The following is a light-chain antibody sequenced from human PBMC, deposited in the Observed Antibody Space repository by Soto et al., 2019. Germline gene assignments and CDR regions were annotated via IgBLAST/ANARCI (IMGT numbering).Light chain of an antibody. Sequence: QSVLTQPPSASGTPGQRVTISCSGSSSNIGSNTVNWYQQLPGTAPKLLIYSNNQRTSGVPDRFSGSKSGTSASLAIRGLQSEDEADYYCASWDDSLNGVVFGGGTQLTVL. CDR2: SNN. CDR3: ASWDDSLNGVV. CDR1: SSNIGSNT. V-gene: IGLV1-44*01. J-gene: IGLJ2*01.